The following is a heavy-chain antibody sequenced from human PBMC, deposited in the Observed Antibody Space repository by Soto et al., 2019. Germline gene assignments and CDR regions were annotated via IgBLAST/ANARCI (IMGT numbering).Heavy chain of an antibody. CDR2: ISDDGSKE. CDR3: EQDLYRGSHRAGADW. D-gene: IGHD3-16*01. J-gene: IGHJ1*01. V-gene: IGHV3-30*18. CDR1: GFPFSSYG. Sequence: QVQLVESGGGVVQPGRSLRLSCAASGFPFSSYGMHWVRQVPGKGLEWAAVISDDGSKEWYADSVKGRFTISRDNSRNPRSRQMPRLRAEDRVVYSGEQDLYRGSHRAGADWWGQGTLVNVSS.